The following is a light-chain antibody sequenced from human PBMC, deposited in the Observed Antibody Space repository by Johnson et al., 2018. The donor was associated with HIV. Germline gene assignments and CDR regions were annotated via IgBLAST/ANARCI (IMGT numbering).Light chain of an antibody. CDR2: ENN. CDR3: GTWDYSLSGFYV. J-gene: IGLJ1*01. V-gene: IGLV1-51*02. Sequence: QSVLTQPASVSAAPGQKVTISCSGSNSNIGNDYVSWYQQLQGTAPRLLIYENNPRPPGFPERFSGSKSGTSATLALTGLQTGDEVDYYCGTWDYSLSGFYVFGSGTKVTVV. CDR1: NSNIGNDY.